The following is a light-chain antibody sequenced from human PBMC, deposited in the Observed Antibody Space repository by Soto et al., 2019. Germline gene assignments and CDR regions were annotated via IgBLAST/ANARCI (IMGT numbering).Light chain of an antibody. CDR1: QSISNY. Sequence: DIQMTQSPSSLSAFVGDRVTITCRASQSISNYLDWYQVKPGKAPKLLIYAASSLQSGVPSRFSGSGSGTDFTLTISNVQAEDFATYYCHQNYNVPPWTFGQGTKVEIK. V-gene: IGKV1-39*01. J-gene: IGKJ1*01. CDR3: HQNYNVPPWT. CDR2: AAS.